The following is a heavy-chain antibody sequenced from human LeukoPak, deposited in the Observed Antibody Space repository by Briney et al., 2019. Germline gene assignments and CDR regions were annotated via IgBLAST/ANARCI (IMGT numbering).Heavy chain of an antibody. CDR2: TSSSGSYI. CDR3: AKDHGDWYPGAFDI. D-gene: IGHD4-17*01. J-gene: IGHJ3*02. V-gene: IGHV3-21*01. Sequence: PGGSLRLSCAASGFSFSTYSMNWVRQAPGKGLEWVSSTSSSGSYIYYADSLKGRFTISRDNAKNSLCLQMNSLRAEDTAVYYCAKDHGDWYPGAFDIWGQGTMVTVSS. CDR1: GFSFSTYS.